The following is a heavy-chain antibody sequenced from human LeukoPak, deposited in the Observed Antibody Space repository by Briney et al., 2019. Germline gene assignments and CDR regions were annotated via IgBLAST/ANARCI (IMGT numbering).Heavy chain of an antibody. CDR3: ASFLRAIAATRDLDYYYYYMDV. CDR1: DGSFSGYY. CDR2: INDSGST. J-gene: IGHJ6*03. Sequence: SETLSLTCAVYDGSFSGYYWNWIRQPPGKGLEWIGEINDSGSTNFNPSLKSRVTISVNTSKNQFSLKLSSVTAADTAVYYCASFLRAIAATRDLDYYYYYMDVWGKGTTVTVSS. V-gene: IGHV4-34*01. D-gene: IGHD6-13*01.